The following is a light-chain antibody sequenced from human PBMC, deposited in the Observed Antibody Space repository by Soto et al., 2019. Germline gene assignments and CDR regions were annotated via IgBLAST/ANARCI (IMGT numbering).Light chain of an antibody. J-gene: IGLJ1*01. CDR2: DVS. V-gene: IGLV2-14*01. CDR1: SSDVGGYNY. CDR3: SSYTSSSTDNYV. Sequence: QSVLTQPASVSGSPGQSITISCTGTSSDVGGYNYVSWYQQHPGKAPKLMIYDVSNRPSGVSNRFSGSKSGNTASLTISGLQAEDEADYYCSSYTSSSTDNYVLGTGTKVTVL.